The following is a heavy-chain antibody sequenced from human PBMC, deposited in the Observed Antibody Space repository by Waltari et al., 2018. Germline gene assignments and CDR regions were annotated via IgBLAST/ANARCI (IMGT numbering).Heavy chain of an antibody. Sequence: EVQLVESGGGLVQPGGSLRLSCAASGFTFSSYWMHWVVQDPGKGLGWVSRINSDGSSTNHAASVKGRFTISRDNAKNTLYLQMNSLRAEDTAVYYCARAYSGTRNAFDIWGQGTMVTVSS. V-gene: IGHV3-74*01. J-gene: IGHJ3*02. CDR3: ARAYSGTRNAFDI. CDR1: GFTFSSYW. CDR2: INSDGSST. D-gene: IGHD1-26*01.